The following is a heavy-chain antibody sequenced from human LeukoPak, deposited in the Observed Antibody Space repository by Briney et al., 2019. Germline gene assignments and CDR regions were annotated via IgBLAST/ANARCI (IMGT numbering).Heavy chain of an antibody. CDR3: ARTKKYYYDSSLPSFRREGYFDY. Sequence: SETLSLTCAVYGGSFSGYYWSWIRQPPGKGLEWIGEINHSGSTNYNPSLKSRVTISVDTSKNQFSLKLSSVTAADTAVYYCARTKKYYYDSSLPSFRREGYFDYWGQRTLVTVSS. V-gene: IGHV4-34*01. CDR1: GGSFSGYY. D-gene: IGHD3-22*01. CDR2: INHSGST. J-gene: IGHJ4*02.